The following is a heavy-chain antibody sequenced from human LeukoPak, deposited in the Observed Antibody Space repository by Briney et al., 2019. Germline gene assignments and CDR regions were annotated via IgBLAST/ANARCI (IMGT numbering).Heavy chain of an antibody. CDR1: GFTVSSNY. Sequence: HGGSLRLSCAASGFTVSSNYMNWVRQAPGKGLEWVSSISSSSTYIYYADSVRGRFTISRDNAKNSLYLQMTSLRAEDTAVYYCARKGGDGYNYDYWGQGTLVTVSS. D-gene: IGHD5-24*01. CDR3: ARKGGDGYNYDY. CDR2: ISSSSTYI. J-gene: IGHJ4*02. V-gene: IGHV3-21*01.